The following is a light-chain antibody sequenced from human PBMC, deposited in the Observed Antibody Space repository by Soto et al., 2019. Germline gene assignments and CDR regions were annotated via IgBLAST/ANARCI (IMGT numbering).Light chain of an antibody. J-gene: IGLJ2*01. Sequence: QTVVTQSPSASASLGASVKLTCTLSSGHRTYAIAWHQQQPEKGPRYLMNLNIDGRHTKGDGIPDRFSGSSSGTERYLTISSLQSEDEADYYCQTWGTGLLVFGGGTKVTVL. CDR3: QTWGTGLLV. CDR1: SGHRTYA. CDR2: LNIDGRH. V-gene: IGLV4-69*01.